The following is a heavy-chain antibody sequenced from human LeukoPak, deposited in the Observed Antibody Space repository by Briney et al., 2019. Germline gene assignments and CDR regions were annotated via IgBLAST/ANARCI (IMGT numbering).Heavy chain of an antibody. Sequence: GGSLRLSCAASGFTFSSYAMSWVRQAPGKGLEWVSAISGSGGSTYYADSVKGRFTISRDNSKNTLYLQMNSLRADDTAVYYCAERITMVRGVVTKRAEYFQDWGQGTLVTVSS. D-gene: IGHD3-10*01. CDR1: GFTFSSYA. CDR3: AERITMVRGVVTKRAEYFQD. J-gene: IGHJ1*01. CDR2: ISGSGGST. V-gene: IGHV3-23*01.